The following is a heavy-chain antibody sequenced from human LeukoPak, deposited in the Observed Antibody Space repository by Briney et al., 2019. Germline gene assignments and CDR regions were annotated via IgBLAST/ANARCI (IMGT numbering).Heavy chain of an antibody. CDR1: GFSFSSIA. V-gene: IGHV3-30-3*01. Sequence: PGGSLRPSCAASGFSFSSIAMYWVRQAPGKGLEWVAVISYDGSNKYYADSVKGRFTISRDNSNNTLYLQMNSLRDEDTAVYYCARRLGRDYLDYWGQGTLITVSS. CDR2: ISYDGSNK. J-gene: IGHJ4*02. D-gene: IGHD3-16*01. CDR3: ARRLGRDYLDY.